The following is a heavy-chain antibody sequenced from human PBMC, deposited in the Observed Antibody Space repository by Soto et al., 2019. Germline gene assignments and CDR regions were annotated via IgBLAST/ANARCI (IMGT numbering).Heavy chain of an antibody. CDR2: INPHGGST. V-gene: IGHV1-46*01. CDR1: RDTFTSYY. J-gene: IGHJ5*02. CDR3: SRSSGGNFGIIIEGTNWFAP. Sequence: ASVKVSCKAPRDTFTSYYINWVRQAPGQGLEWMGVINPHGGSTAYAQKFKGRVTLTRDTSASTVYMAVSSLTSEDTAMYYFSRSSGGNFGIIIEGTNWFAPWGQGALVTVSS. D-gene: IGHD1-26*01.